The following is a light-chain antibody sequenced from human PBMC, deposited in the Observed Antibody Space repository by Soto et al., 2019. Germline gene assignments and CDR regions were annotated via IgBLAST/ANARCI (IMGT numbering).Light chain of an antibody. CDR3: HQRSNLFT. CDR2: DDS. Sequence: EIVLTQSPATLSLSPGERATLSCRASQSLSNFLAWYQQKPGQAPRLLIYDDSNRATGIPVRFSGSGSGTDFTLTSLSLEPEDFAFYYCHQRSNLFTFGPGTTVEIK. V-gene: IGKV3-11*01. J-gene: IGKJ3*01. CDR1: QSLSNF.